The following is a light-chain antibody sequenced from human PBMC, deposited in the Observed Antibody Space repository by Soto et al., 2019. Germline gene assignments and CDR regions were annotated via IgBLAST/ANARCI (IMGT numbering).Light chain of an antibody. CDR3: QQYGSSPRIT. J-gene: IGKJ5*01. V-gene: IGKV3-20*01. Sequence: EIVLTQSPATLSLSPGERATLSCRASQSVSSYLAWYQQKPGQAPRLLIYGASSRATGIPDRFSGSGSGTDFTLTISRLEPEDVAVYYCQQYGSSPRITVGQGTRREIK. CDR1: QSVSSY. CDR2: GAS.